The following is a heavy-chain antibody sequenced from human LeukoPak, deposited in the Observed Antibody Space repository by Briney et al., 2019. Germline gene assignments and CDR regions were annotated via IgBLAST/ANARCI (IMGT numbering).Heavy chain of an antibody. Sequence: ASVKVSCKASGGTFSSYAISWVRQAPGQGLEWMGRIIPILGIANYAQKFQGRVTITADKSTSTAYMELSSLRSEDTAVYYCARDYYDSSGYQHWGQGTLVTVSS. D-gene: IGHD3-22*01. V-gene: IGHV1-69*04. CDR3: ARDYYDSSGYQH. CDR2: IIPILGIA. J-gene: IGHJ1*01. CDR1: GGTFSSYA.